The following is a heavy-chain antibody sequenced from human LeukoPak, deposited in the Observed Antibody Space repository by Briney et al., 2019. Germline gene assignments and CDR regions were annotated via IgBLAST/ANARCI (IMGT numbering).Heavy chain of an antibody. J-gene: IGHJ4*02. V-gene: IGHV3-23*01. Sequence: GGSLRLSCAASGFTFSSYAMSWVRQAPGKGLEWVSAISGSGGSTYYADSVKGRFTISRDDSKNTLYLQMNSLKTEDTAVYYCTTIPADDVGISGYWGQGTLVTVSS. CDR3: TTIPADDVGISGY. CDR2: ISGSGGST. CDR1: GFTFSSYA. D-gene: IGHD6-25*01.